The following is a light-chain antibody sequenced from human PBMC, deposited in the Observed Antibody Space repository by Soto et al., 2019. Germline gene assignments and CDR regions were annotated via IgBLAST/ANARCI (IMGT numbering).Light chain of an antibody. V-gene: IGLV4-69*01. CDR1: SGHSNYA. Sequence: QPVLTQSPSAPASLGASVKLTCTLSSGHSNYAIAWHQQQPEKGPRYLMKVNSGGSHIKGDGIPDRFSGSSSGAERYLFISSLQSEDEADYYCQTWGTGSAIVVFGGGTQLTVL. J-gene: IGLJ7*01. CDR2: VNSGGSH. CDR3: QTWGTGSAIVV.